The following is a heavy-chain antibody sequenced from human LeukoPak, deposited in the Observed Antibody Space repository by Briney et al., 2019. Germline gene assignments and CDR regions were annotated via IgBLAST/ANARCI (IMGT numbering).Heavy chain of an antibody. CDR1: GYTFTSYD. CDR2: MNPNSGNT. V-gene: IGHV1-8*01. D-gene: IGHD3-10*01. CDR3: ARVGTMVRGDSYYFDY. Sequence: ASVKVSCKASGYTFTSYDINWVRQATGQGLEWMGWMNPNSGNTGYAQKFQGRVTMTRDTSISTAYMELSRLRSDDTAVYYCARVGTMVRGDSYYFDYWGQGTLVTVSS. J-gene: IGHJ4*02.